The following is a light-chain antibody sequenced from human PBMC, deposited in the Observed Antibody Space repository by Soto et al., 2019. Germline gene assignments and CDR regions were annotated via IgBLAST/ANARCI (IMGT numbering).Light chain of an antibody. V-gene: IGLV3-21*02. CDR1: NIGSKS. J-gene: IGLJ2*01. Sequence: SYELTQPPSVSVVPGQTARITCGGNNIGSKSVHWYQQKPGQAPVLVVYDDSDRPSGIPERFSGSNSGNTATLTISRVEAGDEADYYCQVWDSSSLHVVFGGGTKLTVL. CDR2: DDS. CDR3: QVWDSSSLHVV.